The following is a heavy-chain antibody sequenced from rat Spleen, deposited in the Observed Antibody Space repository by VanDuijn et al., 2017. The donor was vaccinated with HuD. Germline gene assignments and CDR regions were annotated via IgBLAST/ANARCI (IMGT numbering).Heavy chain of an antibody. CDR1: GFTFNNYW. V-gene: IGHV5-31*01. D-gene: IGHD1-9*01. Sequence: EVQLVGSGGGSVQPGRSMKLSCVASGFTFNNYWMTWIRQAPGKGLEWVASISPSGGSTYYRDSVKGRFTVSRDNAKSTLYLQMDSLRSEDTATYYCARHPTYYGFDGDWFACWGQGTLVTVSS. J-gene: IGHJ3*01. CDR3: ARHPTYYGFDGDWFAC. CDR2: ISPSGGST.